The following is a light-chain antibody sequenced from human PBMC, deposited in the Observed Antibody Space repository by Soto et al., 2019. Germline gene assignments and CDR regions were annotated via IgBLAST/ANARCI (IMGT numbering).Light chain of an antibody. V-gene: IGLV1-47*01. CDR2: RNN. Sequence: QSVLTQPPSASGTPGQRVTISCSGSSSNIGGNYVYWYQQLPGTAPKLFSYRNNQRPSGVPGRFSGSKSGTSASLAISELRSEDEADYYCAAWDDSLSGWVFGGGTKLTVL. CDR1: SSNIGGNY. CDR3: AAWDDSLSGWV. J-gene: IGLJ3*02.